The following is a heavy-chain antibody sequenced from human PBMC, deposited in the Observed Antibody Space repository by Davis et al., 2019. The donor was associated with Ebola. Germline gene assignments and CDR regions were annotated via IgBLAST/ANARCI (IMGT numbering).Heavy chain of an antibody. CDR3: ARTITIFGVVKGMDV. CDR1: GGSISSGGYS. CDR2: IYHSGST. Sequence: SQTLSLTCAVSGGSISSGGYSWSWIRQPPGKGLEWIGYIYHSGSTYYNPSLKSRVTISVDTSKNQFSLKLSSVTAADTAVYYCARTITIFGVVKGMDVWGQGTTVTVSS. D-gene: IGHD3-3*01. J-gene: IGHJ6*02. V-gene: IGHV4-30-2*01.